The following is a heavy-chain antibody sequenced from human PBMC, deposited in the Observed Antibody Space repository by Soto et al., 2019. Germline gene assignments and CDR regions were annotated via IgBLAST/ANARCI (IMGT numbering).Heavy chain of an antibody. Sequence: GGSLRLSCAASGFTFSSYAMSWVRQAPGKGLEWVSAISGSGGSTYYADSVKGRFTISRDNSKNTLYLQMNSLRAEDTAVYYCAKDLWAVAATSILGYYYGMDVWGQGTTVTVS. V-gene: IGHV3-23*01. CDR3: AKDLWAVAATSILGYYYGMDV. CDR1: GFTFSSYA. D-gene: IGHD2-15*01. CDR2: ISGSGGST. J-gene: IGHJ6*02.